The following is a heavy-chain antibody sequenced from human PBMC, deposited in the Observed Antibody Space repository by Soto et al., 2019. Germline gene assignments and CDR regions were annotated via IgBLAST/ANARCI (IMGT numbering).Heavy chain of an antibody. D-gene: IGHD6-6*01. V-gene: IGHV4-31*03. J-gene: IGHJ6*02. Sequence: QVQLQESGPGLVKPSQTLSLTCTVSGGSISSGGYYWSWIRQHPGKGLEWIGYIYYSGSTYYNQSLKSRVTISVDTSKNQFSLKLSSVTAADMAVYYCARESLEYSSSSHSYYYYGMDVWGQGTTVTVSS. CDR2: IYYSGST. CDR3: ARESLEYSSSSHSYYYYGMDV. CDR1: GGSISSGGYY.